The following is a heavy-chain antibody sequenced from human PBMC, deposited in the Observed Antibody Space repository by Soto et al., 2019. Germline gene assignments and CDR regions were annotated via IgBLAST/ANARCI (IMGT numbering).Heavy chain of an antibody. CDR3: ARDVLIVPAARGPHCCYYGIDV. CDR2: ISAYNGNT. D-gene: IGHD2-2*01. Sequence: QVQLVQSGAEVKKPGASVKVSCKASGYTFTSYGISWVRQAPGQGLEWMGWISAYNGNTNYAQKLQGRVTMTTATSTGKAYMELRSLISDDTAVYYCARDVLIVPAARGPHCCYYGIDVWGQGTTVTVSS. J-gene: IGHJ6*02. CDR1: GYTFTSYG. V-gene: IGHV1-18*01.